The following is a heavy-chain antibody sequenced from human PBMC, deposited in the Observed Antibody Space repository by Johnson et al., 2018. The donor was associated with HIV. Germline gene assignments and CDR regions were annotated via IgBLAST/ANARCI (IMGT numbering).Heavy chain of an antibody. CDR2: ISWNSGNI. D-gene: IGHD2-8*01. V-gene: IGHV3-9*01. CDR1: GFTFSSYW. CDR3: AKDIWQYMYGAFDV. Sequence: EVQLVESGGGVVQPGRSLRLSCAASGFTFSSYWMHWVRQAPGQGLVWVSSISWNSGNIGYADSVKGRFTISRDNAKTSLYLQMHSLRAEDTALYYCAKDIWQYMYGAFDVWGQGTMVTVSS. J-gene: IGHJ3*01.